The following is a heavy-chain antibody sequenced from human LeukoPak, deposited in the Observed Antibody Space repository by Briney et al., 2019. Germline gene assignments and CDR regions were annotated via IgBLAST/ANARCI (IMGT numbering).Heavy chain of an antibody. CDR3: ARERAEYCSSTSCQNFDY. CDR2: ISGSGGST. CDR1: GFTFSSYA. J-gene: IGHJ4*02. D-gene: IGHD2-2*01. Sequence: GGSLRLSCAASGFTFSSYAMSWVRQAPGKGLEWVSAISGSGGSTYYADSVKGRFTISRDNSKNTLYLQMNSLRAEDTAVYYCARERAEYCSSTSCQNFDYWGQGTLVTVSS. V-gene: IGHV3-23*01.